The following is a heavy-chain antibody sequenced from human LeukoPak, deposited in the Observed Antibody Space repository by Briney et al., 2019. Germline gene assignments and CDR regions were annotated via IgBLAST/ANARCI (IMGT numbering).Heavy chain of an antibody. CDR2: IIPIFGTA. J-gene: IGHJ4*02. CDR3: ATRDRGYSYGYGY. CDR1: GYTFTSYY. V-gene: IGHV1-69*13. Sequence: ASVKVSCKASGYTFTSYYMHWVRQAPGQGLEWMGGIIPIFGTANYAQKFQGRVTITADESTSTAYMELSSLRSEDTAVYYCATRDRGYSYGYGYWGQGTLVTVSS. D-gene: IGHD5-18*01.